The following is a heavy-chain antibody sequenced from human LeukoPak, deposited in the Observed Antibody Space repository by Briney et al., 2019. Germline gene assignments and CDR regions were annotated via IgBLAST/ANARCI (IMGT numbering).Heavy chain of an antibody. D-gene: IGHD1-14*01. CDR3: VRDFSDGNHEEILDY. V-gene: IGHV3-74*01. J-gene: IGHJ4*02. CDR2: INPDGSTT. CDR1: GFTFSSYW. Sequence: PGGSLRLSCAASGFTFSSYWMHWVRQAPGKGLVWVSRINPDGSTTNYADSVKGRFTISRDNAKNALYLQMNSLRADDTAVYYCVRDFSDGNHEEILDYWGQGTQVTVSS.